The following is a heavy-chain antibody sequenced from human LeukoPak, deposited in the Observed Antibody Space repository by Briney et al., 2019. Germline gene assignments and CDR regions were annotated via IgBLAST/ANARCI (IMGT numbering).Heavy chain of an antibody. D-gene: IGHD3-3*01. CDR1: GGSISSYY. Sequence: TSETLSPTCTVSGGSISSYYWSWIRQPAGKAPEWIGRIYSSGIINYNPSLKSRVTMSLDNSKNQLSLKLSYVTAADTAVYYCARDTGKSGYPDYWGQGTLVTVSS. J-gene: IGHJ4*02. V-gene: IGHV4-4*07. CDR2: IYSSGII. CDR3: ARDTGKSGYPDY.